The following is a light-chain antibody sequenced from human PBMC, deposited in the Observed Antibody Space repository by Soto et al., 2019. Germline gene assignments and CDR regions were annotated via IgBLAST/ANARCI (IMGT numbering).Light chain of an antibody. J-gene: IGLJ1*01. CDR3: ISYEGRDFYV. CDR2: EVS. V-gene: IGLV2-8*01. Sequence: QSVLTKPPSATVCPGQSVTISCTGTSSDVGSYNYVSWYQQHPGSAPKRMISEVSKRPSGVPDRFSGSKSGNTASLTVSRFHADDEADSSCISYEGRDFYVFGTVTKVNVL. CDR1: SSDVGSYNY.